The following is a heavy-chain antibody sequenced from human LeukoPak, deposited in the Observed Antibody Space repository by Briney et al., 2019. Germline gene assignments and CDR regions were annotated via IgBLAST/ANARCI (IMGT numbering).Heavy chain of an antibody. J-gene: IGHJ4*02. CDR2: ISYDGSNK. CDR1: GFTFSSYA. D-gene: IGHD3-10*01. Sequence: GGSLRLSCAASGFTFSSYAMHWVRQAPGKGLEWVAVISYDGSNKYYADSVKGRFTISRDNSKNTLYLQMNSLRAEDTAVYYCARDQLSRITMVRGVLDYWGQGTLVTVSS. V-gene: IGHV3-30-3*01. CDR3: ARDQLSRITMVRGVLDY.